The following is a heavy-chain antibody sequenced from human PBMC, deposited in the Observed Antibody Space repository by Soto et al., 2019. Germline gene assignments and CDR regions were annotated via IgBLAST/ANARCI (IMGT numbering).Heavy chain of an antibody. CDR3: AIVERDYDMLTGYYGWYFDL. V-gene: IGHV4-39*01. J-gene: IGHJ2*01. CDR1: GYSFSSSRYY. Sequence: SETLSLTCTVSGYSFSSSRYYWDCIRQPPRTGQEWIGSIYYSGSTYYNQSHESRGTISVDTSKKQFCLKLSSVTAADTAVYYCAIVERDYDMLTGYYGWYFDLWGRGTLVTVSS. CDR2: IYYSGST. D-gene: IGHD3-9*01.